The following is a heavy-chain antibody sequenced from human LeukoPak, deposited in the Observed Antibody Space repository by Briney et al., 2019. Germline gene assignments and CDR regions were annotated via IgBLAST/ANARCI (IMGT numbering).Heavy chain of an antibody. Sequence: GASVKVSCKASGGTFSSYAISWVRQAPGQGLEWMGGIIPTFGTANYAQKFQGRVTITTDESTSTAYMELSSLRSEDTAVYYCARHRGYYYGSGTQGGFDYWGQGTLVTVSS. D-gene: IGHD3-10*01. CDR2: IIPTFGTA. J-gene: IGHJ4*02. V-gene: IGHV1-69*05. CDR3: ARHRGYYYGSGTQGGFDY. CDR1: GGTFSSYA.